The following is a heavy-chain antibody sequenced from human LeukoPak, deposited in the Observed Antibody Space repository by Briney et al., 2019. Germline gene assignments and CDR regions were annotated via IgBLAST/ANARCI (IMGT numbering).Heavy chain of an antibody. J-gene: IGHJ4*02. CDR2: TPYDGSKT. D-gene: IGHD5-24*01. Sequence: PGGSLRLSCAASGFTFSSYGMHWVRQAPGKGLEWVAVTPYDGSKTYYVDSVKGRFTISRDNSKNTLYLQMNSLRPEDTAVYYCAKDETRDGYNLVATDYWGQGTLVTVSS. CDR1: GFTFSSYG. CDR3: AKDETRDGYNLVATDY. V-gene: IGHV3-30*18.